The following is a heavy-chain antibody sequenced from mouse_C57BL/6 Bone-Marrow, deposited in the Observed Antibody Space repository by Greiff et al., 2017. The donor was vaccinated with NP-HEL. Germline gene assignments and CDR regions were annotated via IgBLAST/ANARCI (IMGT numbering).Heavy chain of an antibody. Sequence: VQLQQSGPELVKPGASVKIPCKASGYTFTDYNMDWVKQSHGKSLEWIGDINPNNGGTIYNQKFKGKATLTVDQSSSTAYMELRSLTSEDTAVYYCARGDYGYGGYYAMDYWGQGTSVTVSS. CDR2: INPNNGGT. V-gene: IGHV1-18*01. CDR3: ARGDYGYGGYYAMDY. D-gene: IGHD2-2*01. J-gene: IGHJ4*01. CDR1: GYTFTDYN.